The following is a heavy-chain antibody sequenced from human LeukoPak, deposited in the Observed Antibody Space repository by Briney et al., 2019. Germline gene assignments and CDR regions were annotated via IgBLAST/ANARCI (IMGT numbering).Heavy chain of an antibody. Sequence: ASVRVSCKASGYTFTSYGISWVRQAPGQGLEWMGWISAYNGNTNYAQKLQGRVTMTTDTSTSTAYMELRSLRSDDTAVYYCAIVNPYYYDSSGYYDHWGQGTLVTVSS. CDR3: AIVNPYYYDSSGYYDH. J-gene: IGHJ4*02. CDR1: GYTFTSYG. D-gene: IGHD3-22*01. V-gene: IGHV1-18*01. CDR2: ISAYNGNT.